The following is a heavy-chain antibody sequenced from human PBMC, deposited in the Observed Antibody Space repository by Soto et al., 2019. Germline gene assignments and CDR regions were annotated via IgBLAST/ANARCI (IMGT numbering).Heavy chain of an antibody. V-gene: IGHV4-59*01. CDR1: DGSISNYY. D-gene: IGHD3-10*01. J-gene: IGHJ6*02. CDR2: IYYSGST. Sequence: QVQLQESGPGLVKPSETLSLTCTVSDGSISNYYWHWIRQPPGKGLEWIGYIYYSGSTDYNPSLTRRVTISVDTSKNQVSLKLTSVTAADTAVYYCARNPSSGGVYFMDVWGQGTTVTVSS. CDR3: ARNPSSGGVYFMDV.